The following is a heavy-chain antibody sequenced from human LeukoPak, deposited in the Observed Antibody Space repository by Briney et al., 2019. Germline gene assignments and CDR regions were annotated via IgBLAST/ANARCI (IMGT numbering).Heavy chain of an antibody. Sequence: PSETLSLTCTVSGGSISSGGYYWSWIRQHPGKGLEWIGYIYYSGSTYYNPSLKSRVTISVDTSKNQLSLKLSSVTAADTAVYYCARGPIRSKRFYFDYWGQGTLVTVSS. CDR1: GGSISSGGYY. D-gene: IGHD4-17*01. V-gene: IGHV4-31*03. CDR3: ARGPIRSKRFYFDY. CDR2: IYYSGST. J-gene: IGHJ4*02.